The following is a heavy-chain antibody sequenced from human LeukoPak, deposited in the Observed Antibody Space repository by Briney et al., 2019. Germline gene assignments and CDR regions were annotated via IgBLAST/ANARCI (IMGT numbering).Heavy chain of an antibody. D-gene: IGHD3-22*01. CDR2: IYSGGST. CDR1: GFTVSSNY. J-gene: IGHJ4*02. CDR3: ARIHYYDSSGVDY. V-gene: IGHV3-66*01. Sequence: GGSLRLSCAASGFTVSSNYMSWVRQAPGKGLEWVSVIYSGGSTYYADSVKGRFTISRDNSKNTLYLQMNSLRAEDTAVYYCARIHYYDSSGVDYWGQGTLATVSS.